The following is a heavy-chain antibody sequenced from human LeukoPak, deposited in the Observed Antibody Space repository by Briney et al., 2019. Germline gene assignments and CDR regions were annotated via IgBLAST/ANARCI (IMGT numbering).Heavy chain of an antibody. J-gene: IGHJ5*02. CDR3: ARAPSIYDILTGSLDP. CDR2: MNPNSGNT. V-gene: IGHV1-8*01. Sequence: ASVKVSCKASGYTFTSYDINWVRQATGQGLEWMGWMNPNSGNTGYAQKFQGRVTVTRNTSISTAYMELSSLRSDDTAVYYCARAPSIYDILTGSLDPWGQGTLVTVSS. CDR1: GYTFTSYD. D-gene: IGHD3-9*01.